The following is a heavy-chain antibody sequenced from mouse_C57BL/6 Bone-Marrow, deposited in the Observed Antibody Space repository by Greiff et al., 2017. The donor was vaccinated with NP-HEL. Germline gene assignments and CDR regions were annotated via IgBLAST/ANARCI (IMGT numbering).Heavy chain of an antibody. V-gene: IGHV1-64*01. J-gene: IGHJ2*01. CDR3: ARSYYYGSSYVIFDD. CDR2: IHPNSGST. CDR1: GYTFTSYW. D-gene: IGHD1-1*01. Sequence: QVQLQQPGAELVKPGASVKLSCKASGYTFTSYWMHWVKQRPGQGLEWIGMIHPNSGSTNYNEKFKSKATLTVDKFSSTAYMQLSSLTSEDSAVYYCARSYYYGSSYVIFDDWGQGTTLTVSS.